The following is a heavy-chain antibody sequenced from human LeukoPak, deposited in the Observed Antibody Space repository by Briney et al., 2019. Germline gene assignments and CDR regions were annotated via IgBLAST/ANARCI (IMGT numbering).Heavy chain of an antibody. CDR3: ARLGSSWSYYFDY. CDR1: GGSINSYY. V-gene: IGHV4-59*08. J-gene: IGHJ4*02. Sequence: SETLSLTCTVSGGSINSYYWSWIRQPPGKGLEWIGYVSYSGNTNSNPSLKSRVTVSLDTSKNQFSLKLSSVTAADTAVYYCARLGSSWSYYFDYWGQGTLVTVSS. CDR2: VSYSGNT. D-gene: IGHD6-13*01.